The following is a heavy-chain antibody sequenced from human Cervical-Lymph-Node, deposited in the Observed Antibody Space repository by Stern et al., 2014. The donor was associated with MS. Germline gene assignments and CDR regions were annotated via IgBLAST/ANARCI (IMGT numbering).Heavy chain of an antibody. CDR1: GFSFSIYW. D-gene: IGHD4-11*01. CDR3: ARGGREYSFGLDY. J-gene: IGHJ4*02. V-gene: IGHV3-74*02. CDR2: INTDGSRT. Sequence: VQLVQSGGGLVQPGGALRLSCAASGFSFSIYWMHWVRQVPGKGLVWVLRINTDGSRTSYADSVKGRFTISRDNAKNTLYMQMNSLRAEDTAVYYCARGGREYSFGLDYWGQGNLVTVSS.